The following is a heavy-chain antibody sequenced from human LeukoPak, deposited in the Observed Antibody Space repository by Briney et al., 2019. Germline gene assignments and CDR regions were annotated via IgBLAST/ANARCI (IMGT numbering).Heavy chain of an antibody. Sequence: GGSLRLSCAASGFTFSSYEMNWVRQAPGKGLEWVSYISSSGSTIYYADSVKGRFTISRDNAKNSLYLQMNSLRAEDTAVYYCARDRQGIAAAGTGFDYWGQGTLVTVSS. CDR2: ISSSGSTI. V-gene: IGHV3-48*03. CDR1: GFTFSSYE. D-gene: IGHD6-13*01. J-gene: IGHJ4*02. CDR3: ARDRQGIAAAGTGFDY.